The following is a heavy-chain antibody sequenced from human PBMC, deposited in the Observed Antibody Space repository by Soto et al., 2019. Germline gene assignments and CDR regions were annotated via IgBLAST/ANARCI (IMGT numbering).Heavy chain of an antibody. CDR2: IYYSGNT. V-gene: IGHV4-31*02. Sequence: QVRLQEWGPGLVKPSQTLSLKCSVSGGSITTGGRYWSWIRQLPGKGLEWIGDIYYSGNTYYNASLKSRVAISGVAAKNQFSLKLSSATAADTAVYYCAQALVFTGGDGFDIWGQGRLVTVSS. CDR1: GGSITTGGRY. J-gene: IGHJ3*02. D-gene: IGHD1-1*01. CDR3: AQALVFTGGDGFDI.